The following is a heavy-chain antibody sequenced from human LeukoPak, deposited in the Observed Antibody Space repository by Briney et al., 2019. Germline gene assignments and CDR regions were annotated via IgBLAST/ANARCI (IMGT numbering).Heavy chain of an antibody. CDR2: IGSSGIRI. D-gene: IGHD3-10*01. Sequence: GGSLRLSCAASGFTFNDYFMSWIRQAPGKGVEGVLYIGSSGIRIFYADSVKGRFTISRDNAKNSLSLQMISLRAEDTAVYYCARTYYYGSGNYNDAFDIWGQGTMVTVSS. J-gene: IGHJ3*02. V-gene: IGHV3-11*01. CDR3: ARTYYYGSGNYNDAFDI. CDR1: GFTFNDYF.